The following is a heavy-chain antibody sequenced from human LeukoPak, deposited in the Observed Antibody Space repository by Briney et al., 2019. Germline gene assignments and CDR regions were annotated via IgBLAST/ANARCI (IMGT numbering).Heavy chain of an antibody. Sequence: SETLSLTCTVSGYSISSGYYWGWIRQPPGKGLEWIGSIYHSGSTYYNPSLKSRVTISVDTSKNQFSLKLSSVTAADTAVYYCARGYDSLGYWGQGTLVTVSS. J-gene: IGHJ4*02. CDR1: GYSISSGYY. CDR2: IYHSGST. CDR3: ARGYDSLGY. V-gene: IGHV4-38-2*02. D-gene: IGHD3-3*01.